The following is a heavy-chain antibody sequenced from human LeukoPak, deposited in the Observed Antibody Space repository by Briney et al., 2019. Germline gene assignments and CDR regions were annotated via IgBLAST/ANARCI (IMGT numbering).Heavy chain of an antibody. Sequence: ASVKVSCKASGGTFSSYAISWVRQAPGQGLEWMGGIIPIFGTANYAQKFQGRVTITADKSTSIAYMDLSSLRSEDTAVYYCARLTIGDYGDRESGFDYWGQGTLVTVSS. CDR1: GGTFSSYA. CDR2: IIPIFGTA. D-gene: IGHD4-17*01. V-gene: IGHV1-69*06. J-gene: IGHJ4*02. CDR3: ARLTIGDYGDRESGFDY.